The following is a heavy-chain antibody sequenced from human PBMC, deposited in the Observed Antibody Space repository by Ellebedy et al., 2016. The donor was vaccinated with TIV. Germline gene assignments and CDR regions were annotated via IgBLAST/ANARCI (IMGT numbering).Heavy chain of an antibody. CDR1: GYTFTGYY. J-gene: IGHJ3*02. Sequence: AASVKVSCKASGYTFTGYYMHWVRQAPGQGLEWLGWINANSGGKRYTQKFQGRGTMTRDTSIRTVYMELSRLRSDDTAAYYCTRDGGFSKYDVFDIWGQGTMVTVSS. CDR3: TRDGGFSKYDVFDI. CDR2: INANSGGK. V-gene: IGHV1-2*02. D-gene: IGHD3-10*01.